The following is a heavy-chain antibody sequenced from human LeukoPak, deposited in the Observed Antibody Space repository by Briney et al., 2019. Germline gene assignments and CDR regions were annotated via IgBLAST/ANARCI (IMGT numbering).Heavy chain of an antibody. D-gene: IGHD1-26*01. CDR2: INTDGSTT. V-gene: IGHV3-74*01. CDR1: EFTFSSYW. CDR3: ARRGYSGSPLDY. J-gene: IGHJ4*02. Sequence: GGSLRLSCAASEFTFSSYWMHWVRQAPGKGLVLFSRINTDGSTTSYADSVKGRFTISRDNAKNTLYLQMNSLRAEDTAMYYCARRGYSGSPLDYWGQGTLVTVSS.